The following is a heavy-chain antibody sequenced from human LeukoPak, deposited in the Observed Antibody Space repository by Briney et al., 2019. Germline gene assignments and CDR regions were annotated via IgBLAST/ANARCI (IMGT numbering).Heavy chain of an antibody. Sequence: PGGSLRLSCAASGFTFSSYVMSWVRQAPGKGLEWVSGIGVRGEDTYYADSVKGRFTISRDNVDNTLFLQMNSLRAEDTAIYYCAKPHIRMSTVCFFDSWGQGTRVTVSS. CDR3: AKPHIRMSTVCFFDS. J-gene: IGHJ4*02. V-gene: IGHV3-23*01. D-gene: IGHD5/OR15-5a*01. CDR2: IGVRGEDT. CDR1: GFTFSSYV.